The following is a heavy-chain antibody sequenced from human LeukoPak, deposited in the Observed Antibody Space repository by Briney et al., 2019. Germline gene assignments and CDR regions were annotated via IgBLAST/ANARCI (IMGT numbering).Heavy chain of an antibody. D-gene: IGHD6-13*01. J-gene: IGHJ4*02. Sequence: SETLSLTCTVSGGSISSYYWSWIRQPPGKGLEWIGYIYYSGSTNYNPSLKSRVTISVDTSKNQFSLKLSSVTAADTAVYYCARDVGSSSWYETDYWGQGTLVTVSS. CDR2: IYYSGST. CDR3: ARDVGSSSWYETDY. CDR1: GGSISSYY. V-gene: IGHV4-59*01.